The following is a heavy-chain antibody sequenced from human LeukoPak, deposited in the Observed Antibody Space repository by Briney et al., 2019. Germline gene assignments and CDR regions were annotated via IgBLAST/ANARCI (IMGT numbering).Heavy chain of an antibody. CDR1: GYTFTSYD. J-gene: IGHJ4*02. CDR2: MNPNSGNT. V-gene: IGHV1-8*03. D-gene: IGHD3-22*01. Sequence: ASVKVSCKASGYTFTSYDINWVRQATGQGLEWMGWMNPNSGNTGYAQKFQGRVTITRNTSISTAYMDLSGLRSEDTAVYYCARATYDSRGYRFDYWGQGTLVTVSS. CDR3: ARATYDSRGYRFDY.